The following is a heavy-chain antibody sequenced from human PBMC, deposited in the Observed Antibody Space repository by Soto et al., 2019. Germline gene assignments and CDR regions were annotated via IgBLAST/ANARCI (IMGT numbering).Heavy chain of an antibody. CDR2: IYCSXDT. CDR3: ARDFGTFYSDISGDHYRGYFDD. Sequence: PSETLSLTCTVSGGSISGYYWGWIRQPPGQGVEWIGTIYCSXDTYYNPYLTSCVTIYVDTSXNQFSMRLRSVTAADTAVYYCARDFGTFYSDISGDHYRGYFDDWGQGTQVTVSS. CDR1: GGSISGYY. V-gene: IGHV4-39*02. J-gene: IGHJ4*02. D-gene: IGHD3-22*01.